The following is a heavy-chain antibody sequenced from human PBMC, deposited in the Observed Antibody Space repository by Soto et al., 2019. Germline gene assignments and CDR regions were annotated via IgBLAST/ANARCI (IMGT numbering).Heavy chain of an antibody. Sequence: QVQLQESGPGLVKPSQTLSLTCTVSGGSISSGGYYWSWLRQHPEKGLEWSGYIYYSGSTYYNPSLKCRVTISVDTSKNQFSLQLSSVTAADTAVYYCARGVVVAAPPDYWGQGPLVTVSS. D-gene: IGHD2-15*01. CDR1: GGSISSGGYY. CDR3: ARGVVVAAPPDY. CDR2: IYYSGST. V-gene: IGHV4-31*03. J-gene: IGHJ4*02.